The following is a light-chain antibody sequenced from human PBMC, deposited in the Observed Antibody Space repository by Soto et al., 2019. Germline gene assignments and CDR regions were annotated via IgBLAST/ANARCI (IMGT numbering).Light chain of an antibody. CDR3: HQRYTWPIT. Sequence: EIVLTQSPATLSLSPGERATLSCRASQSVSNLLIWFQQKPGLAPRLLIYDASNRATGIPARFSGSGSGTDFTLTISSLEPEDVAVYYCHQRYTWPITFGQGTRLEIK. V-gene: IGKV3-11*01. CDR2: DAS. CDR1: QSVSNL. J-gene: IGKJ5*01.